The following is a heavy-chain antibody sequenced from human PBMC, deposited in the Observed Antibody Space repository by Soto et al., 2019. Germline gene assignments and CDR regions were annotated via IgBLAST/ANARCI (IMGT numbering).Heavy chain of an antibody. CDR3: ARESLAAAAIDY. D-gene: IGHD6-13*01. J-gene: IGHJ4*02. V-gene: IGHV3-30-3*01. Sequence: QVQLVESGGGVVQPGRSLRLSCAASGFTFSSYAMHWVRQAPGKGLEWVAVISYDGSNKYYADSVKGRFTISRDTSKNTLYLQMNSLRAEDTAVYYCARESLAAAAIDYWGQGTLVTVSS. CDR1: GFTFSSYA. CDR2: ISYDGSNK.